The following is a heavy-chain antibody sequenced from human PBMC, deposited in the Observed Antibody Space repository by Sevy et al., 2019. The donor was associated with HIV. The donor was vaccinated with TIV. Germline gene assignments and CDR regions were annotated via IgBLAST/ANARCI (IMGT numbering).Heavy chain of an antibody. J-gene: IGHJ6*02. CDR1: GGSISSYY. V-gene: IGHV4-59*13. CDR2: IYYSGST. CDR3: ARSPRGYSYGYHYYYGMDV. Sequence: SETLSLTCTVSGGSISSYYWSWIRQPPGKGLEWIGYIYYSGSTNYNPSLKSRVTISVERSKNQFSLKLSPVTAAETAVYYCARSPRGYSYGYHYYYGMDVWGQGTTVTVSS. D-gene: IGHD5-18*01.